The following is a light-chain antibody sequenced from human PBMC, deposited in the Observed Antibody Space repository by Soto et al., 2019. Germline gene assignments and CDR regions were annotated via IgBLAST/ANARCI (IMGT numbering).Light chain of an antibody. CDR3: QHYNSYSEA. CDR2: KAS. V-gene: IGKV1-5*03. J-gene: IGKJ1*01. Sequence: DIQMTQSHSTLSGSVGDRVTITCRASQTISSWLAWYQQKPGKAPKLLVYKASTLNSGVPSRFSGSGSGTEFTLTISSLQPDDFATYYYQHYNSYSEAFGQGTKV. CDR1: QTISSW.